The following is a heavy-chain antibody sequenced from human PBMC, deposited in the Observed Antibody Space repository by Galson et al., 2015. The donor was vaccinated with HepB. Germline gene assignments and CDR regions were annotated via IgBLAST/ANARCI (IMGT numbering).Heavy chain of an antibody. Sequence: SLRLSCAASRFTFSSYSMNWVRQAPGKGLEWVSYISAPSSTIHYADSVKGRFTISRDNAKNSLYLQMNSLRDEDTAVYYCARDIRGGYDSSGQYTRGVFDIWGQGTMVTVSS. D-gene: IGHD3-22*01. CDR3: ARDIRGGYDSSGQYTRGVFDI. CDR1: RFTFSSYS. J-gene: IGHJ3*02. CDR2: ISAPSSTI. V-gene: IGHV3-48*02.